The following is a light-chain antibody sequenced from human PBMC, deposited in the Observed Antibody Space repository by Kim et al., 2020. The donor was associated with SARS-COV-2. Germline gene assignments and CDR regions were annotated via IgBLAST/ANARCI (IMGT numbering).Light chain of an antibody. CDR2: KDR. CDR1: ALPKQY. CDR3: QSADSSGTYQV. V-gene: IGLV3-25*03. Sequence: AGQTARITCSGDALPKQYADWYQQKPGQAPVLVIYKDRERPSGIPERFSGSSSGTTVTLTISGVQAEDEADYYCQSADSSGTYQVFGGGTQLTVL. J-gene: IGLJ3*02.